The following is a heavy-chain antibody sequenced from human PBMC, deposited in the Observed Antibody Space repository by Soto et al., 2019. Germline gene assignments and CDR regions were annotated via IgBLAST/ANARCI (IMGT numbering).Heavy chain of an antibody. CDR3: TRHGYDIAAASYYYYGMDV. Sequence: GGSLRLSCAASGFTFSGSAMHWVRQASGKGLEWVGRIRSKANSYATAYAASVKGRFTISRDDSKNTAYLQMNSLKTEDTAVYYCTRHGYDIAAASYYYYGMDVWGQGTTVTVSS. D-gene: IGHD6-13*01. J-gene: IGHJ6*02. CDR2: IRSKANSYAT. V-gene: IGHV3-73*01. CDR1: GFTFSGSA.